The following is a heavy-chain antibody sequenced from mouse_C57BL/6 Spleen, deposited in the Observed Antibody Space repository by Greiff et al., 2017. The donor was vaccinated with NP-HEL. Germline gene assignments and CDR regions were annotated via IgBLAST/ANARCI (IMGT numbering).Heavy chain of an antibody. CDR3: ARPSLGSRPWYFEV. V-gene: IGHV5-6*02. CDR2: ISSGGSYT. J-gene: IGHJ1*03. D-gene: IGHD1-1*01. CDR1: GFTFSSYG. Sequence: DVKLVESGGDLVKPGGSLKLSCAASGFTFSSYGMSWVRQTPDKRLEWVATISSGGSYTYYPDSVKGRFTISRDNAKNTLYLQMSSLKSEDTAMYYCARPSLGSRPWYFEVWGTGTTVTVSS.